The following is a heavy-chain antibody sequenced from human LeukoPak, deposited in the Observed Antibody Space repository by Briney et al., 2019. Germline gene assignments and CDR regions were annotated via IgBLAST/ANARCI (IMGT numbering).Heavy chain of an antibody. CDR3: ARERPPKGDNWFDP. Sequence: SETLSLTCTVSGVSVTTYYWSWIRQPAGKGLEWIGRIYTGGSTNYNPSLKSRVTMSLDTSKNQFSLKLTSVTAADTAVYYCARERPPKGDNWFDPWGQGTLVTVSS. CDR1: GVSVTTYY. J-gene: IGHJ5*02. V-gene: IGHV4-4*07. CDR2: IYTGGST. D-gene: IGHD3-16*01.